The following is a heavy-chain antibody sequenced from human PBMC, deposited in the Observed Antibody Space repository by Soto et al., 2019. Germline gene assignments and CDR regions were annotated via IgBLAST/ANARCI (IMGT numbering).Heavy chain of an antibody. CDR1: GGSFSGYY. V-gene: IGHV4-34*01. Sequence: KTSETLSLTCAVYGGSFSGYYWSWIRQPPGKGLEWIGEINHSGSTNYNPSLKSRVTISVDTSKNQFSLKLSSVTAADTAVYYCARSSIAARFYYYYYGMDVWGQGTTVTVSS. J-gene: IGHJ6*02. CDR2: INHSGST. D-gene: IGHD6-6*01. CDR3: ARSSIAARFYYYYYGMDV.